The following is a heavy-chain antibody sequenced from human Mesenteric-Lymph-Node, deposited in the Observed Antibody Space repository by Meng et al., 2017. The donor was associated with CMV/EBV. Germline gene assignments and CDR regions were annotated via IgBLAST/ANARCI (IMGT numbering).Heavy chain of an antibody. CDR2: INHSGST. V-gene: IGHV4-38-2*02. CDR1: GYSISSGYY. D-gene: IGHD2-2*02. Sequence: SETLSLTCIVSGYSISSGYYWGWIRQPPGKGLEWIGEINHSGSTNYNPSLKSRVTISVDTSKNQFSLKLSSVTAADTAVYYCARQAPPFLGYCSSTSCYTPQWAFDIWGQGTMVTVSS. J-gene: IGHJ3*02. CDR3: ARQAPPFLGYCSSTSCYTPQWAFDI.